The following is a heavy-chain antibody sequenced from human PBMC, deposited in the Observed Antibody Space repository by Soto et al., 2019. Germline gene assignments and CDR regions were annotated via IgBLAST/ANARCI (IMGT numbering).Heavy chain of an antibody. CDR2: IKSKTDSGTT. CDR3: TSTEYSSGWSYYYGMDV. CDR1: GFTFSKAW. Sequence: GGSLRLSCAASGFTFSKAWMNWVRQAPGKGLEWVGRIKSKTDSGTTDYPAPVKGRLTISRDASKNTLYLQMNRLKTEDAAVYYCTSTEYSSGWSYYYGMDVWGQGTTVTVSS. D-gene: IGHD6-13*01. J-gene: IGHJ6*02. V-gene: IGHV3-15*07.